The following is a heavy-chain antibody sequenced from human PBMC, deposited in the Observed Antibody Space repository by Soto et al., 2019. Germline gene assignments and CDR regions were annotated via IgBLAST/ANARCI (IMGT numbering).Heavy chain of an antibody. CDR3: AKDRITMIVVVTEPDAFDI. D-gene: IGHD3-22*01. Sequence: GGSLRLSCAASGFTFDDYAMHWVRQAPGKGLEWVSGISWSSGSIDYADSVKGRFTISRDNSKNSLYLQMNSLRAEDTAVYYCAKDRITMIVVVTEPDAFDIWGQGTMVTVSS. J-gene: IGHJ3*02. CDR2: ISWSSGSI. V-gene: IGHV3-9*01. CDR1: GFTFDDYA.